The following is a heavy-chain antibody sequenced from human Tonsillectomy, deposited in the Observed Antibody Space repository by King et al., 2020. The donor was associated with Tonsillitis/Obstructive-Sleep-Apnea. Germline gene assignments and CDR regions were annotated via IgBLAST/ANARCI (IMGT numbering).Heavy chain of an antibody. CDR3: ARNGGDYVWGSYRDMDV. CDR2: ISYDGSNK. CDR1: GFTFSSYA. V-gene: IGHV3-30*01. J-gene: IGHJ6*03. D-gene: IGHD3-16*02. Sequence: VQLVESGGGVVQPGRSLRLSCAASGFTFSSYAMHWVRQAPGKGLEWVAVISYDGSNKYYPDSVKGRFTISRDNSKNTRYLQMNSLRAEDTAVYYCARNGGDYVWGSYRDMDVWGKGTTVTVSS.